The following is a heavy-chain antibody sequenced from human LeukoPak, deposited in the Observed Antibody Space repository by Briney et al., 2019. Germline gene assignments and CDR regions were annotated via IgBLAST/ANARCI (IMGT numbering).Heavy chain of an antibody. D-gene: IGHD3-22*01. Sequence: SVKVSCKGSGFTFTSSAMQGVRQARGERLEWRGWIVVCSGNTNYPPKFQELVTITTDMSTTTAYMELSSLRSEDTAVFYCAPDLPWDSSGYYYEGNSSYYYGMDVWGQGPTVTVSS. CDR2: IVVCSGNT. V-gene: IGHV1-58*02. J-gene: IGHJ6*02. CDR1: GFTFTSSA. CDR3: APDLPWDSSGYYYEGNSSYYYGMDV.